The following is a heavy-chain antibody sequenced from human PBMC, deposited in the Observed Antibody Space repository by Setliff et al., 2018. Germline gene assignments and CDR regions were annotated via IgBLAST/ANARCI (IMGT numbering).Heavy chain of an antibody. CDR1: GYTFTNYA. V-gene: IGHV1-2*04. CDR2: INPNSGGT. J-gene: IGHJ4*02. D-gene: IGHD5-18*01. CDR3: ARVRLGLPMVDY. Sequence: ASVKVSCKASGYTFTNYAIHWVRQAPGQRLEWMGWINPNSGGTNYAQKFQGWVTMTTDTSTSTAYMELRSLRSDDTAVYYCARVRLGLPMVDYWGQGTLVTVSS.